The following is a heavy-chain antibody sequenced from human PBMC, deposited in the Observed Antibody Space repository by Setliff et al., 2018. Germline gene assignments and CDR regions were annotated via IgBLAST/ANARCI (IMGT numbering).Heavy chain of an antibody. V-gene: IGHV4-4*07. CDR3: AREQWLDPPGYYYMDV. Sequence: SDTLSLTCTVSGGSISSYYWSWIRQPAGKGLEWIGHIYIGGSANYNPSLKSRVTMSIDTSKNQFSLKLNSVTAADMAVYYCAREQWLDPPGYYYMDVWAKGTTVSVSS. CDR1: GGSISSYY. J-gene: IGHJ6*03. D-gene: IGHD6-19*01. CDR2: IYIGGSA.